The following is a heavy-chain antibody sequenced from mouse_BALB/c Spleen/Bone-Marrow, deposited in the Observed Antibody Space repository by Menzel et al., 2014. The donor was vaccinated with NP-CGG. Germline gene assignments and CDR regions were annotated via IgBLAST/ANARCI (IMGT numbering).Heavy chain of an antibody. J-gene: IGHJ4*01. V-gene: IGHV14-3*02. CDR3: XXXXXXAXDX. CDR2: XDPAXXNT. Sequence: EVQLQQSGAELVKPGASVKLSCTASGFNIKDXYMXXVKQRPXXXXXXIGRXDPAXXNTKYDPKFQGKATITADTSSNTAXLQLSSLTSEXXXXXXXXXXXXXAXDXWGXXTSVTVSS. CDR1: GFNIKDXY.